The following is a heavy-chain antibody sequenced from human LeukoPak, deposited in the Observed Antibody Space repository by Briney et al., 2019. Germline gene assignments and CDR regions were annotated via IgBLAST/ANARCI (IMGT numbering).Heavy chain of an antibody. J-gene: IGHJ6*02. CDR1: GGSFSGYY. Sequence: SETLSLTCAVYGGSFSGYYWSWIRQPPGKGLEWIGEINHSGSTNYNPSLKSRVTISVDTSKNQLSLKLSSVTAADTAVYYCAKGPYYYYGMDVWGQGTTVTVSS. V-gene: IGHV4-34*01. CDR2: INHSGST. CDR3: AKGPYYYYGMDV.